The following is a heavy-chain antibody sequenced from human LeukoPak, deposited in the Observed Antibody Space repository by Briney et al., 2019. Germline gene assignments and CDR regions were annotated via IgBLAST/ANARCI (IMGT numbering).Heavy chain of an antibody. Sequence: GGSLRLSCAPYAFTFTSYSMNWVRQAPGKLLEWVSSICSSSSYIYNADSVKGRFNISREHAKNSLYLKMNSLRAEDTAVYCCARDPPMWGRGTLVTVSS. CDR1: AFTFTSYS. CDR2: ICSSSSYI. V-gene: IGHV3-21*01. J-gene: IGHJ4*02. CDR3: ARDPPM.